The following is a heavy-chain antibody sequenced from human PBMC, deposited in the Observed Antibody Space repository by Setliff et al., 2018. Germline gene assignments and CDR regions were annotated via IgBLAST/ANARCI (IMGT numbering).Heavy chain of an antibody. CDR3: ARDRGVFVAVPANVETAFDP. CDR1: GYIFTGYY. Sequence: ASVKVSCKASGYIFTGYYIHWVRQAPGQGLEWMGRFNPNSGDTNSAQKFQGRVTMTTDTSTSTAYMELRSLRSDDTAEYYCARDRGVFVAVPANVETAFDPWGQGTLVTVSS. D-gene: IGHD2-2*01. CDR2: FNPNSGDT. V-gene: IGHV1-2*06. J-gene: IGHJ5*02.